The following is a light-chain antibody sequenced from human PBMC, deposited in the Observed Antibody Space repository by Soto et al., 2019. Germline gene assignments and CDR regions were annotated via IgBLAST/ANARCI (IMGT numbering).Light chain of an antibody. V-gene: IGKV1-33*01. CDR1: HDINNY. CDR3: QQYENLPT. CDR2: DAS. J-gene: IGKJ5*01. Sequence: DIQMTQSPSSVSASVGDRVSITCRASHDINNYLNWYQQKPGRAPKLLIYDASNLEAGVPSRFRGSGSGTDFTFTISRLQPEDIATYYCQQYENLPTFGQGTRLEI.